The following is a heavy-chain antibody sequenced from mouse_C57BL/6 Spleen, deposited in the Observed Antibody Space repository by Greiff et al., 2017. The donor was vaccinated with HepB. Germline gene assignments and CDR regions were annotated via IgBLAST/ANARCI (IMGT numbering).Heavy chain of an antibody. CDR1: GYTFTSYW. J-gene: IGHJ2*01. CDR2: IHPNSGST. Sequence: VQLQQPGAELVKPGASVKLSCKASGYTFTSYWMHWVKQRPGQGLEWIGMIHPNSGSTNYNEKFKSKATLTVDKSSSTAYMQLSSLTSEDSAVYYCARNFITTVVSYFDYWGQGTTLTVSS. D-gene: IGHD1-1*01. V-gene: IGHV1-64*01. CDR3: ARNFITTVVSYFDY.